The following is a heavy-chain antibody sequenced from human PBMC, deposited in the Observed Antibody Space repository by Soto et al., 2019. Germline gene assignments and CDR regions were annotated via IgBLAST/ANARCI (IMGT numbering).Heavy chain of an antibody. D-gene: IGHD3-10*01. CDR1: GGSISSYY. V-gene: IGHV4-59*01. CDR2: IYYSGST. Sequence: SETLSLTCTVSGGSISSYYWSWIRQPPGKGLEWIGYIYYSGSTNYNPSLKSRVTISVDTSKNQFSLKLSSVTAADTAVYYCARGAYYGYRSYYNGAFGIWGQGTMVTV. CDR3: ARGAYYGYRSYYNGAFGI. J-gene: IGHJ3*02.